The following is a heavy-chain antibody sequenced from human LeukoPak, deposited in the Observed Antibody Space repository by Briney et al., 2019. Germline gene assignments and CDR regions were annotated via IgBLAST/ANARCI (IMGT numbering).Heavy chain of an antibody. CDR1: GFTFSSYS. J-gene: IGHJ3*02. V-gene: IGHV3-7*01. CDR3: AARWAAFDI. Sequence: GGSLRLSCAASGFTFSSYSMNWVRQAPGKGLEWVANIKQDGSEKYYVDSVKGRFTISRDNAKNSLYLQMNSLRAEDTAVYYCAARWAAFDIWGQGTMVTVSS. CDR2: IKQDGSEK. D-gene: IGHD1-26*01.